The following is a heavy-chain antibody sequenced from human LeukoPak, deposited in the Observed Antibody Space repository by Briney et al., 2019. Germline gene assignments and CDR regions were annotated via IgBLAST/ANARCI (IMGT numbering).Heavy chain of an antibody. CDR3: ARNPPPDDSSGYLDY. Sequence: GGSLRLSCSASGFTISNCWMMWVRQAPGKGREWVANMNQDGSRIYYVNSVKGRFTISRDKAKNSLHLQMNSLRAEDTAVYYCARNPPPDDSSGYLDYWGQGALVTVSS. V-gene: IGHV3-7*04. J-gene: IGHJ4*02. D-gene: IGHD3-22*01. CDR2: MNQDGSRI. CDR1: GFTISNCW.